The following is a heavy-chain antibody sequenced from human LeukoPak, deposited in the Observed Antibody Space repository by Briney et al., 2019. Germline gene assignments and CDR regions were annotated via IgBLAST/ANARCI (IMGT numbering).Heavy chain of an antibody. V-gene: IGHV3-7*04. Sequence: GGSLRLSCAASGFTLSTYWRSWVRQAPGKGLDWVASINRDGSGKYYVDSVRGRFTISRDNGKNSLYLQMNSLRAEDTAVYYCARVQTGTTNWFDPWGQGTLVTVSS. CDR3: ARVQTGTTNWFDP. CDR1: GFTLSTYW. J-gene: IGHJ5*02. CDR2: INRDGSGK. D-gene: IGHD1-1*01.